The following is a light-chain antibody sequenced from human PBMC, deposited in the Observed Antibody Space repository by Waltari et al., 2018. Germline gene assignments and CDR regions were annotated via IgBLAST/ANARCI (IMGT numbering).Light chain of an antibody. Sequence: DIQMTQSPSTLSASVGDRVTITCRASQSISNWLAWYQQKQGKAPKVLIYTSFSLQSGVPSRFSGSGSETEFTLTISSLQPDDFATYYCQQYNISPYTFGQGTTLEI. CDR1: QSISNW. CDR2: TSF. V-gene: IGKV1-5*03. J-gene: IGKJ2*01. CDR3: QQYNISPYT.